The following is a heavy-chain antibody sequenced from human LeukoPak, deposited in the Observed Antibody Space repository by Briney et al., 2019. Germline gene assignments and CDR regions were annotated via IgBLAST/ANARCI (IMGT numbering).Heavy chain of an antibody. D-gene: IGHD3-10*01. CDR2: FDPEDGET. CDR3: ATDNFKGRLLWFGELSG. CDR1: GYTLTELS. Sequence: GASVKVSCKVSGYTLTELSMHWVRQAPGKGLEWMGGFDPEDGETIYAQKFQGRVTMTEDTSTDTAYMELSSLRSEDTAVYYCATDNFKGRLLWFGELSGWGQGSLVTVSS. V-gene: IGHV1-24*01. J-gene: IGHJ4*02.